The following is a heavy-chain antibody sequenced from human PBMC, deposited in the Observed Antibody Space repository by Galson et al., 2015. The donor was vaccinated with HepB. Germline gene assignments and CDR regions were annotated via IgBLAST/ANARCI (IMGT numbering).Heavy chain of an antibody. D-gene: IGHD2-21*02. V-gene: IGHV1-69*04. CDR2: IIPLLAIT. Sequence: SVKVSCKASGGTFSSYAINWVRQAPGQGLEWMGRIIPLLAITNYAQNFQGRLTITADRSTSTAYMDLISLRSEDTAVYYCARGEGRTVVTEDLTWVWGQGTLVTVSS. CDR3: ARGEGRTVVTEDLTWV. J-gene: IGHJ4*02. CDR1: GGTFSSYA.